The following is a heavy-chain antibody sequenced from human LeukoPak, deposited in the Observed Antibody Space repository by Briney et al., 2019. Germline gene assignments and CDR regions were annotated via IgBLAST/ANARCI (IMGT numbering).Heavy chain of an antibody. J-gene: IGHJ4*02. V-gene: IGHV3-30*14. CDR2: ISDDGRNK. CDR3: ARDHSSYSSNLYFDY. Sequence: GGSLRLSCVGSGFTFSNYAMHWVRQAPGKGLEWLAAISDDGRNKHYADSVRGRLTISRDNSKNTLYLQMNSLRAEDTAVYYCARDHSSYSSNLYFDYWGQGTLVTVSS. D-gene: IGHD6-6*01. CDR1: GFTFSNYA.